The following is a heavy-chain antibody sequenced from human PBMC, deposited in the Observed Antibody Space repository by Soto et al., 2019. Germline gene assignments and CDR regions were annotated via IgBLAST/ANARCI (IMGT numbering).Heavy chain of an antibody. J-gene: IGHJ6*02. CDR1: GGSISSGDYY. Sequence: QVQLQESGPGLVKPSQTLSLTCTVSGGSISSGDYYWSWIRQPPGKGLEWIGYIYYSGSTYYNPSLKSRVTISVDTSKNHFSLKLSSVTAADTAVYYCARGQGYSGYDLAPMDVWGQGTTVTVSS. V-gene: IGHV4-30-4*01. CDR2: IYYSGST. D-gene: IGHD5-12*01. CDR3: ARGQGYSGYDLAPMDV.